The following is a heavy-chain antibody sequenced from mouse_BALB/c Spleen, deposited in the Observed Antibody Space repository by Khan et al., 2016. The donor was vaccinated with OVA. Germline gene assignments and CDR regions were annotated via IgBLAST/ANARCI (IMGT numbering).Heavy chain of an antibody. CDR3: ARIKKIVATYFDD. J-gene: IGHJ2*01. CDR1: GYTFTSYW. V-gene: IGHV1S81*02. D-gene: IGHD1-1*01. CDR2: TNPTNGRT. Sequence: QVQLQQSGAELVKAGASVKMSCKASGYTFTSYWMHWVKQRLGQGLEWFAETNPTNGRTYYNEKFKSKATLTVDTSSSTAYMLLSGPTFEDSAVYYCARIKKIVATYFDDWGQGTTLTVSS.